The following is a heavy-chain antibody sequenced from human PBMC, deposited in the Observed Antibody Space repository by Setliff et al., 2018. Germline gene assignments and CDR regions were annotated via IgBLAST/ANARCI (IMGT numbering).Heavy chain of an antibody. Sequence: ASVKVSCKASGYNFTGYYMYWVRQAPGQGLEWVGWINPNSGDTNYAQKFQGRVSMTRDTSISTAFLELNGLRSDDTAVYYCTKDLKKWLQFGWYFDLWGRGTLVTVSS. J-gene: IGHJ2*01. CDR3: TKDLKKWLQFGWYFDL. V-gene: IGHV1-2*02. CDR1: GYNFTGYY. CDR2: INPNSGDT. D-gene: IGHD5-12*01.